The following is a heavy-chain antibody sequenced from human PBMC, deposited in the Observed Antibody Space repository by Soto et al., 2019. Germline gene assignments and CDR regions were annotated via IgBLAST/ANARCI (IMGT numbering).Heavy chain of an antibody. D-gene: IGHD4-17*01. CDR3: ARCRDSGGNPHRIAS. V-gene: IGHV4-34*01. CDR2: INHSGST. J-gene: IGHJ4*02. CDR1: GGSFSGYY. Sequence: QVQLQQWGAGLLKPSETLSLTCAVYGGSFSGYYWSWIRQPPGKGLEWIGEINHSGSTNYNPSLKSRVTTXXAXAXXQFALRLSSVTAADTAVYYCARCRDSGGNPHRIASWGQGTLVTVSS.